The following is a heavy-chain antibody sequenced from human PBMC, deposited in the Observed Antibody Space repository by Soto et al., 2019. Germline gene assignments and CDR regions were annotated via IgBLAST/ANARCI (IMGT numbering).Heavy chain of an antibody. Sequence: QVQLVQSGAEVKKPGASVKVSCKASGYTFTSYGISWVRQAPGQGLEWMGWISAYNGNTNYAQKLQGRVTMTTDTSTSTAYLELRSLRSDDTAVYYCARSLWMQLEPDDAFDIWGQGTMVTVSS. CDR3: ARSLWMQLEPDDAFDI. V-gene: IGHV1-18*01. J-gene: IGHJ3*02. D-gene: IGHD5-18*01. CDR2: ISAYNGNT. CDR1: GYTFTSYG.